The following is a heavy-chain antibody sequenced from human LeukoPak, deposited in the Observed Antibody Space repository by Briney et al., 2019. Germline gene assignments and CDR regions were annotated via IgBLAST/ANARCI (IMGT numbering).Heavy chain of an antibody. Sequence: GRSLRLSCAASGFTFSSYWMSWVRQAPGKGLEWVANIKQDGSEKYYVDSVKGRFTISRDNAKNSLYLQVNSLRAEDTAVYYCARDAPAPITIFGVVHSDYYMDVWGKGTTVTVSS. CDR3: ARDAPAPITIFGVVHSDYYMDV. D-gene: IGHD3-3*01. J-gene: IGHJ6*03. CDR1: GFTFSSYW. V-gene: IGHV3-7*01. CDR2: IKQDGSEK.